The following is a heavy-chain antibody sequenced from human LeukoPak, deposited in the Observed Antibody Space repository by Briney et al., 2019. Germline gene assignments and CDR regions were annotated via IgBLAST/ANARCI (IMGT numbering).Heavy chain of an antibody. J-gene: IGHJ4*02. V-gene: IGHV3-11*01. CDR1: GFIFSDYY. Sequence: GGSLRLSCAASGFIFSDYYMSWIRQAPGKGLEWISYISNSGSSIYYADSVKGRFTISRDNTKNSLYLQMDSLRAEDTAVYYCAKEFSGNDYWGQGTLVTVSS. D-gene: IGHD3-3*01. CDR3: AKEFSGNDY. CDR2: ISNSGSSI.